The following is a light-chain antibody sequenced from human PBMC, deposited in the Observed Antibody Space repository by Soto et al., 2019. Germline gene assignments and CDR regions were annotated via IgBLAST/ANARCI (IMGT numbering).Light chain of an antibody. Sequence: QAVVTQPPSVSGAPGQRVTISCTGSSSNIGAGYAVHWYQQLPGTAPKLLIYSNNQRPSGVPDRFSGSKSGTSASLAISGLQSEDEADYYCAAWDDSLNGQVFGGGTKLTVL. V-gene: IGLV1-44*01. CDR3: AAWDDSLNGQV. CDR1: SSNIGAGYA. J-gene: IGLJ3*02. CDR2: SNN.